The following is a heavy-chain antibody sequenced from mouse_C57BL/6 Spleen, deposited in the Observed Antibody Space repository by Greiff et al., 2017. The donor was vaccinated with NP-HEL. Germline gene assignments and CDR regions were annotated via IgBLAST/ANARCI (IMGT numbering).Heavy chain of an antibody. D-gene: IGHD2-5*01. Sequence: QVQLQQPGTELVKPGASVKLSCKASGYTFTSYWMHWVKQRPGQGLEWIGRIDPEDGDTEYAPKFQGKATMTADTSSNTAYLQLSSLTSEDTAVYYCTYSNYWYFDVWGTGTTVTVSS. J-gene: IGHJ1*03. CDR3: TYSNYWYFDV. CDR2: IDPEDGDT. CDR1: GYTFTSYW. V-gene: IGHV1-74*01.